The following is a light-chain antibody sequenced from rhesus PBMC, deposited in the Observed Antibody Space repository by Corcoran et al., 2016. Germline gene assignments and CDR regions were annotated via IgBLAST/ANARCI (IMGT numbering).Light chain of an antibody. Sequence: EIVLTQSPATLSLSPGERATLSCRASQSGSSSLAWYQQKPGQAPRLLIYYASSRAPGIPDRFSGSGSGTDFTLTISSLEPEDVGVYYCQQYSTWPLTFGGGTKVELK. CDR1: QSGSSS. V-gene: IGKV3-35*01. J-gene: IGKJ4*01. CDR2: YAS. CDR3: QQYSTWPLT.